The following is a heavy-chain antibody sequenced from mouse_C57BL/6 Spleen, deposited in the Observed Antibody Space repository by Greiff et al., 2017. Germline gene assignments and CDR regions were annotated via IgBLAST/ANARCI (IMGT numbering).Heavy chain of an antibody. CDR1: GYTFTSYW. D-gene: IGHD3-2*02. Sequence: QVHVKQSGAELAQPGASVKLSCKASGYTFTSYWMHWVKQRPGQGLEWIGYINPSSGYTKYNQKFKNKATLTADKSSSTAYMQLSSLTYEDSAVXYCARTAQATADYWGQGTTLPVSS. V-gene: IGHV1-7*01. J-gene: IGHJ2*01. CDR2: INPSSGYT. CDR3: ARTAQATADY.